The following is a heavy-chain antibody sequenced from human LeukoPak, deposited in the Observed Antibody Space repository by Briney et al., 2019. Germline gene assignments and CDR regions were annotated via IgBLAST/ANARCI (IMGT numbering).Heavy chain of an antibody. CDR1: GYTFTGHY. CDR2: INPNSGGT. D-gene: IGHD6-13*01. Sequence: GASVKVSCKASGYTFTGHYMHWVRQAPGQGLEWMGWINPNSGGTNYAQKFQGRVTMTRDTSISTAYMELSRLRSDDTAVYYCARGDIAAAGVFDYWGQGTLVTVSS. CDR3: ARGDIAAAGVFDY. V-gene: IGHV1-2*02. J-gene: IGHJ4*02.